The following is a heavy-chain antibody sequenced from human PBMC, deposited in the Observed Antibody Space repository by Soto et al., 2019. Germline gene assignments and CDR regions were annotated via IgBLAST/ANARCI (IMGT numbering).Heavy chain of an antibody. CDR3: ARRIYGDWYFDL. D-gene: IGHD3-16*01. Sequence: QVQLQESGPGLVKPSGTLSLTCAVSGDSTSNSNWWSCVRQPPGKGLEWIGEVHYSGSTNYNPSLKSRVTISMDTSKYQFSLKLSSVTAADTAVYYCARRIYGDWYFDLWGRGTLVTVTS. CDR2: VHYSGST. V-gene: IGHV4-4*02. J-gene: IGHJ2*01. CDR1: GDSTSNSNW.